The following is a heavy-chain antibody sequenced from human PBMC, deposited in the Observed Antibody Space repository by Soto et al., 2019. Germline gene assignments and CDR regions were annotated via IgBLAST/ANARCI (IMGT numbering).Heavy chain of an antibody. D-gene: IGHD6-13*01. CDR1: GHNFTNLD. CDR3: ARYPIAAAFTS. J-gene: IGHJ5*02. V-gene: IGHV1-8*01. CDR2: INPNSDT. Sequence: QVQLVQSGAEVKKPGASVKVSCKASGHNFTNLDINWVRQATGQGLEWMGWINPNSDTGYAKKLKGRITITRDTSPRTVYLELSSLRSDDTALSYCARYPIAAAFTSWGQGTPVTVSS.